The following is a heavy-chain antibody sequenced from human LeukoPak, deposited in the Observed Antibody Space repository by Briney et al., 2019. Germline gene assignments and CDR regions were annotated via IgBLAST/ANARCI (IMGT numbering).Heavy chain of an antibody. D-gene: IGHD6-13*01. V-gene: IGHV3-30*18. Sequence: GGSLRLSCAASGFTFSSYGMHWVRQAPGKGLEWVAVITYDGSNKYYADSVKGRFTISRDNSKNTLYLQMNSLRAEDTAVYYCAKDRKSSSWYIFDYWGQGTLVTVSS. CDR2: ITYDGSNK. CDR1: GFTFSSYG. CDR3: AKDRKSSSWYIFDY. J-gene: IGHJ4*02.